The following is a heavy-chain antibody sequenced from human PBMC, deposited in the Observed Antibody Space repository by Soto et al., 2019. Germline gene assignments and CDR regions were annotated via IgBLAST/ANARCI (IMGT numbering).Heavy chain of an antibody. Sequence: PGGSLRLSCAASGFTFSSYAISWVRPAPGKGLEWVSAISGSGGSTYYADSVKGRFTISRDNSKNTLYLQMNSLRAEDTAVYYCAKVQAWYCSGGSCYFDYWGQGTLVTVSS. J-gene: IGHJ4*02. CDR2: ISGSGGST. CDR1: GFTFSSYA. V-gene: IGHV3-23*01. D-gene: IGHD2-15*01. CDR3: AKVQAWYCSGGSCYFDY.